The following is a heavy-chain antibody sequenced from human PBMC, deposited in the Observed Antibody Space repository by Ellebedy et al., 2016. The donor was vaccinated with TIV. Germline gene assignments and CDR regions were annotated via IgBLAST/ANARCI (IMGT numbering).Heavy chain of an antibody. CDR2: IRGDSEK. V-gene: IGHV3-7*01. D-gene: IGHD4-17*01. CDR1: GFDVSSYF. J-gene: IGHJ5*01. Sequence: GGSLRLSCAASGFDVSSYFMSWVRLAPGKGLEWVANIRGDSEKYYVDSVKGRFTISRDNGKNSLYLQMHSLRPEDTAVYYCARRGSYGDYAVQINSWFDSWGQGTLVTVSS. CDR3: ARRGSYGDYAVQINSWFDS.